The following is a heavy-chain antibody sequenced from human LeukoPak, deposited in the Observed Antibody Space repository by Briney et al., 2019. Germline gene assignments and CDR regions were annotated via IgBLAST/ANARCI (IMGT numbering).Heavy chain of an antibody. CDR2: ISYDGSNK. V-gene: IGHV3-30-3*02. CDR3: AKSSRMSTVMIAFGY. J-gene: IGHJ4*02. D-gene: IGHD5-24*01. Sequence: GGSLRLSCAASGFTFSSYAMHWVRQAPGKGLEWVAVISYDGSNKYYADSVKGRFTISRDNSKNTLDLQMNSLRAEDTALYYCAKSSRMSTVMIAFGYWGQGTLVTVSS. CDR1: GFTFSSYA.